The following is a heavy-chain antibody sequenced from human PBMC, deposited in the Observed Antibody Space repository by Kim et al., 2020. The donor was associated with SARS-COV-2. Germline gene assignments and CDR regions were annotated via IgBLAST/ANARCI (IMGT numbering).Heavy chain of an antibody. J-gene: IGHJ5*02. CDR1: GLTFSGYS. CDR2: VNSDGSSI. CDR3: ASSLGHCEP. Sequence: GGSLRLSCVASGLTFSGYSMHWVRQAPGKGLVWVSRVNSDGSSISSADSVKGRFTITRANAKTTLYLQMNRLRAEDTAAYYCASSLGHCEPWAQGTLVTV. D-gene: IGHD2-21*01. V-gene: IGHV3-74*01.